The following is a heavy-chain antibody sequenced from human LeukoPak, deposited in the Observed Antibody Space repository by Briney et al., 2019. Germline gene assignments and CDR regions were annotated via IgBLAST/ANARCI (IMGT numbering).Heavy chain of an antibody. CDR3: ARAARYNLDY. V-gene: IGHV4-34*01. D-gene: IGHD1-1*01. Sequence: PSETLSLTCAVYGGSFSGYYWSWIRQPPGKGLEWIGEVWHSGDTNYNPSLKSRVTISIDKSRNHFSLNLNSVTAADTAFYYCARAARYNLDYWGQGTLVTVSS. CDR1: GGSFSGYY. J-gene: IGHJ4*02. CDR2: VWHSGDT.